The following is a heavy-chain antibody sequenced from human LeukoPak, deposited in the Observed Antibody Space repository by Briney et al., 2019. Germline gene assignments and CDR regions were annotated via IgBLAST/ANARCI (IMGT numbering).Heavy chain of an antibody. D-gene: IGHD6-19*01. V-gene: IGHV4-38-2*02. Sequence: SETLSLTCTVSGYSISSGYYWGWIRPPPGKGLEWIGIIYHSGSTYYNPSLKRRVTISGDTSNTQFSLKLSSVTPADTAVYYCAREAQYSSALTHNDYWSQGTLVTVSS. CDR2: IYHSGST. J-gene: IGHJ4*02. CDR3: AREAQYSSALTHNDY. CDR1: GYSISSGYY.